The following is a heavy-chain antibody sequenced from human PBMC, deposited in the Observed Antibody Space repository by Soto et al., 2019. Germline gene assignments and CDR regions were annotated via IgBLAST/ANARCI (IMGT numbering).Heavy chain of an antibody. CDR1: GGSISSGGYY. CDR2: IYYSGST. D-gene: IGHD3-3*01. J-gene: IGHJ6*02. Sequence: SETLSLTCTVSGGSISSGGYYWSWIRQHPGKGLEWIGYIYYSGSTYYNPSLKSRVTISVDTSKNQFSLKLSSVTAADTAVYYCARVPRYDFWSGTLDYYGMDVWGQGTTVTVSS. V-gene: IGHV4-31*03. CDR3: ARVPRYDFWSGTLDYYGMDV.